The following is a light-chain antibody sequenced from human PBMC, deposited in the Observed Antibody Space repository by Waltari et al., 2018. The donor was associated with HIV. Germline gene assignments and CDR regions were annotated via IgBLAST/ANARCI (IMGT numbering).Light chain of an antibody. CDR1: SNDVGGYNY. CDR3: SSYTSSATLV. V-gene: IGLV2-14*01. CDR2: EVS. J-gene: IGLJ2*01. Sequence: QSALTQPASVSGSPGQSLTLPCTGTSNDVGGYNYVSWYQHHPGKAPKLMIDEVSDRPSGVSSRFSGSKSGNTASLTISGLQAEDEADYYCSSYTSSATLVFGGGTKLTV.